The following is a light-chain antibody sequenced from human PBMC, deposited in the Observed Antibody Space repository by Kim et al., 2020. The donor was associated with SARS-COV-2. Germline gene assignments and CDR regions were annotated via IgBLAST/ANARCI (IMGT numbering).Light chain of an antibody. J-gene: IGLJ1*01. CDR3: AAWDDSLSAYV. V-gene: IGLV1-47*01. CDR2: RGN. Sequence: GQSVTISCSGSRSNIGNNHIYWYRQVPGAAPTLLIYRGNSRPSGVSDRFSGSRSDTSASLAISSLRTEDEAKYYCAAWDDSLSAYVFGSGTKVTVL. CDR1: RSNIGNNH.